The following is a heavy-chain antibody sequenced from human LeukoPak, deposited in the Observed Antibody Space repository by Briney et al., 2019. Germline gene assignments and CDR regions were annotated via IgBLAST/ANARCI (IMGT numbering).Heavy chain of an antibody. J-gene: IGHJ4*02. CDR3: AKEVSRVTTFYFDY. CDR1: GFTFSSYA. D-gene: IGHD4-17*01. V-gene: IGHV3-23*01. CDR2: ISGSGAGT. Sequence: GGSLRLSCAASGFTFSSYAMNWVRQAPGKGLEWVSAISGSGAGTYYADSVKGRFTISRDNSKNTLYLQMNSLRAEDTAVYYCAKEVSRVTTFYFDYWGQGTMVTVSS.